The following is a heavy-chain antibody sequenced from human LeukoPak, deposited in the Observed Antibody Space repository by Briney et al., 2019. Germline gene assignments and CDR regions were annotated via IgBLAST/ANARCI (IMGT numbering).Heavy chain of an antibody. J-gene: IGHJ4*02. CDR3: ATERITIFGVVTKFDY. CDR2: FDPEDGET. Sequence: ASVKVSCKVSGYTLTELSMHWVRQAPGKGLEWMGGFDPEDGETTYAQKFQGRVTMTEDTSTDTAYMELSSLRSEDTAVYYCATERITIFGVVTKFDYWGQGTLVTVSS. D-gene: IGHD3-3*01. V-gene: IGHV1-24*01. CDR1: GYTLTELS.